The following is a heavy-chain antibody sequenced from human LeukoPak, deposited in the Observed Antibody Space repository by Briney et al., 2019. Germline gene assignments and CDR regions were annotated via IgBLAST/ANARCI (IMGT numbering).Heavy chain of an antibody. CDR2: INPSGCST. CDR1: GYTFTIYY. Sequence: ASVTVSFTSSGYTFTIYYMNWVRQAPGQGREGMGIINPSGCSTSYAQKFQGRVTVTRDTSTSTVYMELSSLRSEDTAMYYCAREGEIGYDLSDYWGQGTLVTVSS. D-gene: IGHD5-12*01. J-gene: IGHJ4*02. V-gene: IGHV1-46*01. CDR3: AREGEIGYDLSDY.